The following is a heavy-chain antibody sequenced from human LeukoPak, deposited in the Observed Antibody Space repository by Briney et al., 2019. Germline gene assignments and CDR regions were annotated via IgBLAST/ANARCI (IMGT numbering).Heavy chain of an antibody. CDR1: GFTFSSYS. CDR3: ASLGPFFLDGEHHWFDP. V-gene: IGHV3-21*01. Sequence: GGSLRLSCAASGFTFSSYSMNWVRQAPGKGLEWVSSISSSSSYIYSADSVKGRFTISRDNAKTSLYLQMNSLRAEDTAGYYCASLGPFFLDGEHHWFDPWGQGTLVTVSS. D-gene: IGHD4-17*01. J-gene: IGHJ5*02. CDR2: ISSSSSYI.